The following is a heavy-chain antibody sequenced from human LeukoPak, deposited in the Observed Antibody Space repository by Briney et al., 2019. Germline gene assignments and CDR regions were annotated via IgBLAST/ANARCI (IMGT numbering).Heavy chain of an antibody. V-gene: IGHV3-66*01. Sequence: QAGGSLRLSCEASGFTFSNNYLSWVRQAPGKGLEWVSVIYTGGSTYYADSVKGRFTVSRDNSKNTLYLQMNSLSAEDTAVYYCAVGTTAVFFDYWGQGTLVAVPS. CDR1: GFTFSNNY. CDR3: AVGTTAVFFDY. D-gene: IGHD1-14*01. CDR2: IYTGGST. J-gene: IGHJ4*02.